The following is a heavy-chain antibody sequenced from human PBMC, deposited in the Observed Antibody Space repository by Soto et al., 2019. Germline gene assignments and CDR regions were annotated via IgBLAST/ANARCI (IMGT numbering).Heavy chain of an antibody. CDR1: GFTFSSYA. CDR2: IVVSGGST. CDR3: AKISRTEDSTLN. J-gene: IGHJ4*02. D-gene: IGHD2-21*01. V-gene: IGHV3-23*01. Sequence: EVQLLESGGGLVQPGGSLRRSCAASGFTFSSYAMTWVRQAPGKGLEWVSAIVVSGGSTYYADSVKGRFTISRDNSKNTPYLQMNSLRAEDTAVYYCAKISRTEDSTLNWGQGTLVTVSS.